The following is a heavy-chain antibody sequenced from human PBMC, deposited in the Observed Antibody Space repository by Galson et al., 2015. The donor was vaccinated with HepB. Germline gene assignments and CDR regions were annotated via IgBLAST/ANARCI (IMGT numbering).Heavy chain of an antibody. CDR1: GFTFSSYS. D-gene: IGHD2-2*02. CDR3: ASLYCSSTSCYNYYYYYMDV. CDR2: ISSSSSYI. J-gene: IGHJ6*03. V-gene: IGHV3-21*01. Sequence: SLRLSCAASGFTFSSYSMNWVRQAPGKGLEWVSSISSSSSYIYYADSVKGRFTISRDNAKNSLYLQMNSLRAEDTAVYYCASLYCSSTSCYNYYYYYMDVWGKGTTVTVSS.